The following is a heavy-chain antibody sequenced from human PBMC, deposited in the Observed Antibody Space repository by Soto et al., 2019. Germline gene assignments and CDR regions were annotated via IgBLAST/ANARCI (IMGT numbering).Heavy chain of an antibody. D-gene: IGHD4-17*01. J-gene: IGHJ4*02. CDR1: GGSITPYY. CDR3: ASLAHGDHFDH. V-gene: IGHV4-59*01. Sequence: PSETLSLTCTVSGGSITPYYWGWIRQPPGKELEFIAFIFYTGNTKYNPSFKSRVTISVDASKNQVSLNLSSVTAADTAVYYCASLAHGDHFDHWGQGTLVTVSS. CDR2: IFYTGNT.